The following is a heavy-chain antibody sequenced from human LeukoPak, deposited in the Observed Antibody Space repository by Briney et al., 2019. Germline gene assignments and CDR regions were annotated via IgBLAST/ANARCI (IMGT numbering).Heavy chain of an antibody. D-gene: IGHD4-23*01. CDR3: ARESYGGNFPIDY. V-gene: IGHV3-11*05. CDR1: GFTFIDYY. Sequence: PGGSLRLSCAASGFTFIDYYMSWIRQAPGKGLEWVSYISGSSDYTNYADSVKGRFAISRDNAKNSLYLQMNSLRDEDTAIYYCARESYGGNFPIDYWGQGTLVTVSS. CDR2: ISGSSDYT. J-gene: IGHJ4*02.